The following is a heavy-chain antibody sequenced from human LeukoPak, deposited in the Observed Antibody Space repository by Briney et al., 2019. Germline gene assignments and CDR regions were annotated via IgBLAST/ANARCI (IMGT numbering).Heavy chain of an antibody. CDR3: AREDLYDSSGYFWFDP. Sequence: GASVKVSCKASGGTFSSYAISWVRQAPGQGLEWMGRIIPILGIANYAQKFQGRVTIAADKSTSTAYMELSSLRSEDTAVYYCAREDLYDSSGYFWFDPWGQGTLVTVSS. V-gene: IGHV1-69*04. J-gene: IGHJ5*02. CDR1: GGTFSSYA. CDR2: IIPILGIA. D-gene: IGHD3-22*01.